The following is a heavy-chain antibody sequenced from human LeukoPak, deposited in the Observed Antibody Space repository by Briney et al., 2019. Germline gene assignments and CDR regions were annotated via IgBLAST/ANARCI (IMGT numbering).Heavy chain of an antibody. Sequence: GGSLRLSCAASGFTFSSYAMSWVRQAPGKGLEWVPAISGSGGSTYYADSVKGRFTISRDNSKNTLYLQMNSLRAEDTAVYYCAKARGIVGATLNFDYWGQGTLVTVSS. CDR2: ISGSGGST. D-gene: IGHD1-26*01. CDR3: AKARGIVGATLNFDY. V-gene: IGHV3-23*01. CDR1: GFTFSSYA. J-gene: IGHJ4*02.